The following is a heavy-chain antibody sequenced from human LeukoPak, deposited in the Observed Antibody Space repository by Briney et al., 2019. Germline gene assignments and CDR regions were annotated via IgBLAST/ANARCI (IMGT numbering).Heavy chain of an antibody. D-gene: IGHD6-19*01. Sequence: PGGSLRLSCAASGFTFDDYAMHWVRQAPGKGLEWVSGISWNSGSIGYADSVKGRFTISRDNAKNSLYLQTNSLRAEDMALYYCARDRGSGWYGVFDYWGQGTLVTVSS. CDR2: ISWNSGSI. CDR3: ARDRGSGWYGVFDY. J-gene: IGHJ4*02. CDR1: GFTFDDYA. V-gene: IGHV3-9*03.